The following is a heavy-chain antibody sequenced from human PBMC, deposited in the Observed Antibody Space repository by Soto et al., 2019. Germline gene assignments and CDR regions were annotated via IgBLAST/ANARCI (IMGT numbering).Heavy chain of an antibody. D-gene: IGHD4-17*01. J-gene: IGHJ6*02. Sequence: QVQLQQSGPRLVKPSETLSLTCTVSSGPDRSHNWGWIRQPPGRGLEWIGYVYYTGDTAYNPSLRSRVSISADTATNDLSLALSSVTAADTAVYCCVRQGIDYLHGLVDVWGQGTTVSFSS. V-gene: IGHV4-59*08. CDR3: VRQGIDYLHGLVDV. CDR2: VYYTGDT. CDR1: SGPDRSHN.